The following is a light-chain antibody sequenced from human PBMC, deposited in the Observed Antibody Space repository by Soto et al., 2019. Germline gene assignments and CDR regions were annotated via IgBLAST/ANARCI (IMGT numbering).Light chain of an antibody. CDR1: QTISTW. Sequence: DSHTNQSASTISPPAADRVPITCRASQTISTWLAWYQQKPGKAPNLLIYKASILQSGVPSRFSGSGSGTQFTLTISSLQRDDFATYYCQQYHSFSRTFGQGTKVDIK. J-gene: IGKJ1*01. V-gene: IGKV1-5*03. CDR2: KAS. CDR3: QQYHSFSRT.